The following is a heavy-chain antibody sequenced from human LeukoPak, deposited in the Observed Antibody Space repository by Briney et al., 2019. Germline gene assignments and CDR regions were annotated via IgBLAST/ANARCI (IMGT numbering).Heavy chain of an antibody. J-gene: IGHJ6*02. CDR3: ATTPGAYYYYHMDV. V-gene: IGHV3-23*01. CDR1: GFTFSTYV. Sequence: GGSLRLSCAASGFTFSTYVMTWVRQAPGKGLEWVSVILGSGGGTYYTDSVKGRFTISRDNSKNTLYLQMSSLRAEDTAVYYCATTPGAYYYYHMDVWGQGTTVTVSS. CDR2: ILGSGGGT. D-gene: IGHD3-10*01.